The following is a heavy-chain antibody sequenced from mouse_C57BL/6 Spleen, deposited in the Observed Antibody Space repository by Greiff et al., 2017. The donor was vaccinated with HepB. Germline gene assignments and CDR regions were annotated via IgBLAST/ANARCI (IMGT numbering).Heavy chain of an antibody. J-gene: IGHJ4*01. V-gene: IGHV1-62-2*01. CDR3: ARPESYDGYYVGAMDY. CDR2: FYPGSGSI. Sequence: QVQLKESGAELVKPGASVKLSCKASGYTFTEYSIHWVKQRSGQGLEWIGWFYPGSGSIKYNEKFKDKATLTADKSSSTVYMELSRLTSEDSAVYFCARPESYDGYYVGAMDYWGQGTSVTVSS. CDR1: GYTFTEYS. D-gene: IGHD2-3*01.